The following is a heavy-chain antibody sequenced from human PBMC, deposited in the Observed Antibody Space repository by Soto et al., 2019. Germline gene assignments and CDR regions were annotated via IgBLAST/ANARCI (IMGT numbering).Heavy chain of an antibody. V-gene: IGHV4-59*08. CDR3: ARIYCSSVRCSSHFDY. J-gene: IGHJ4*02. Sequence: ETLSLTCTVSGGSISSYYWSWIRQPPGKGLEWIGYIYYSGSTNYNPSLKSRVTISVDTSKNQFSLKLSSVTAADTAVYFCARIYCSSVRCSSHFDYWGQGTLVTVSS. D-gene: IGHD2-2*01. CDR2: IYYSGST. CDR1: GGSISSYY.